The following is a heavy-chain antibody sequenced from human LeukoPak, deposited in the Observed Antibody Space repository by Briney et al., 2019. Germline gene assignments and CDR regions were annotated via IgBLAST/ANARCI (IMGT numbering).Heavy chain of an antibody. D-gene: IGHD2-15*01. V-gene: IGHV4-61*02. CDR1: GGSISSGSYY. CDR3: ARRIVPRDAFDI. CDR2: IYTSGST. Sequence: PSQTLSLTCTVSGGSISSGSYYWSWIRQPAGKGLEWIGRIYTSGSTNYNPSLKSRVTISVDTSKNQFSLKLSSVTAADTAVYYCARRIVPRDAFDIWGQGTMVTVSS. J-gene: IGHJ3*02.